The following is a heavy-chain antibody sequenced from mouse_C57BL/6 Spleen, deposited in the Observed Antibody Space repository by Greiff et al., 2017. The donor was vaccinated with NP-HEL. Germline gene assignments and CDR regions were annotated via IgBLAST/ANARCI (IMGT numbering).Heavy chain of an antibody. CDR1: GYAFSSYW. CDR2: IYPGDGDT. V-gene: IGHV1-80*01. CDR3: ARWGIYYGNYFDY. Sequence: VKLVESGAELVKPGASVKISCKASGYAFSSYWMNWVKQRPGKGLEWIGQIYPGDGDTNYNGKFKGKATLTADKSSSTAYMQLSSLTSEDSAVYFCARWGIYYGNYFDYWGQGTTLTVSS. D-gene: IGHD2-1*01. J-gene: IGHJ2*01.